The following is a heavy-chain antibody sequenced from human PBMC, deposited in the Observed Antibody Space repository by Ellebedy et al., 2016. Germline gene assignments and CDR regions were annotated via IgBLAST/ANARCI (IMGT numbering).Heavy chain of an antibody. Sequence: SVKVSXKASGGTFSSYAISWVRQAPGQGLEWMGGIIPIFGTANYAQKFQGRVTITADESTSTAYMELSSLRSEDTAVYYCARGRGGVVEQLVHYWFNPWGQGTLVTVSS. CDR3: ARGRGGVVEQLVHYWFNP. J-gene: IGHJ5*02. V-gene: IGHV1-69*13. CDR2: IIPIFGTA. D-gene: IGHD6-6*01. CDR1: GGTFSSYA.